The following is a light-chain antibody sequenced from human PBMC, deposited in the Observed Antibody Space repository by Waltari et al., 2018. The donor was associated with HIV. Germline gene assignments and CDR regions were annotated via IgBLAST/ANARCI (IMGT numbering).Light chain of an antibody. CDR1: SSNIGTNY. Sequence: QSVLTQPPSASGTPGQRVTISCSGSSSNIGTNYVFWYTQLPGTAPKLLSYRNNHRPSGVPDRFSGSKSGTSASLAISGRRSEDEADYYCAEWDDSLSGVVFGGGTKLTVL. V-gene: IGLV1-47*01. CDR3: AEWDDSLSGVV. J-gene: IGLJ2*01. CDR2: RNN.